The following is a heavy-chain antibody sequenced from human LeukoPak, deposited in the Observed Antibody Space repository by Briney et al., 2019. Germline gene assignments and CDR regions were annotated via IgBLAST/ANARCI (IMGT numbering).Heavy chain of an antibody. CDR2: INQSGST. V-gene: IGHV4-34*01. D-gene: IGHD1-14*01. Sequence: PSETLSLTCGVYGGSFSGYYWTWIRQPPGKGLEWIGEINQSGSTNYNPSLRRRLTIAVDTSKTHFSLELSSVTAADTAVYYCARFTGWFDPWGQGTLVTVSS. J-gene: IGHJ5*02. CDR3: ARFTGWFDP. CDR1: GGSFSGYY.